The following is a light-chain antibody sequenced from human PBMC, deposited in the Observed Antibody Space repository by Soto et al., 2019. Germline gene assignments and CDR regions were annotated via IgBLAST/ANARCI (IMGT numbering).Light chain of an antibody. CDR2: GAS. CDR1: QSVSSSY. Sequence: EIVLTQSPGTLSLSPGERATLSCRASQSVSSSYLAWYQQKSGRAPRLLIYGASSRATGIPDRFSGSGSGTDFTLTISRLEPEDFVVYYCQQYGSSLYTFGQGTKLEIK. V-gene: IGKV3-20*01. J-gene: IGKJ2*01. CDR3: QQYGSSLYT.